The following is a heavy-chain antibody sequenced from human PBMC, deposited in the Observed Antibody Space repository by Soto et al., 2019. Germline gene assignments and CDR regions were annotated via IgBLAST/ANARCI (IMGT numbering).Heavy chain of an antibody. J-gene: IGHJ6*02. Sequence: QVQLVESGGGVVQPGRSLRLPCAASGFTFSSYGMHWVRQAPGKGLEWVAVISYDGSNKYYADSVKGRFTISRDNSKNTLYLQMNSLRPEDTAVYYCAKDLLRPGRAYGMDVWGQGTTVTVSS. CDR1: GFTFSSYG. CDR2: ISYDGSNK. CDR3: AKDLLRPGRAYGMDV. D-gene: IGHD6-25*01. V-gene: IGHV3-30*18.